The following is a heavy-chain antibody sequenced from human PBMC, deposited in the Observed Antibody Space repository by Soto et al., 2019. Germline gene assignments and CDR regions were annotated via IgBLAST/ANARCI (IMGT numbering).Heavy chain of an antibody. V-gene: IGHV1-69*01. CDR3: ARDADLDY. J-gene: IGHJ4*02. Sequence: QVQLVQSGAEVKKPGSSVKVSCKTSGGTFSSNPFTLMRQAPGRGLEWMGEIMPVLGATNYAQKFQDRVTLTADESTTTVYMELSSLRSEDTAVYYCARDADLDYWGQGTLVTVSS. CDR1: GGTFSSNP. CDR2: IMPVLGAT.